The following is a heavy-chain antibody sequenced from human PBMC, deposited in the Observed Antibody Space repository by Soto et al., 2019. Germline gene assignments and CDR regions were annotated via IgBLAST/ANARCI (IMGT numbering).Heavy chain of an antibody. D-gene: IGHD3-22*01. Sequence: VSLRLSCAASGFTFSSYWMSWVRQAPGKGLEWVANIKQDGSEKYYVDSVKGRFTISRDNAKNSLYLQMNSLRAEDTAVYYCARDFAYYDSSGYSNYFDYWGQGTLVTVSS. V-gene: IGHV3-7*03. CDR2: IKQDGSEK. J-gene: IGHJ4*02. CDR1: GFTFSSYW. CDR3: ARDFAYYDSSGYSNYFDY.